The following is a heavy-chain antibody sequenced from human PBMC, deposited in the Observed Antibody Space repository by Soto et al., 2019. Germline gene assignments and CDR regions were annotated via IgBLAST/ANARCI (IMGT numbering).Heavy chain of an antibody. J-gene: IGHJ4*02. CDR3: ARDRGYTYGFDF. V-gene: IGHV3-20*04. CDR2: INWNGGST. D-gene: IGHD5-18*01. CDR1: GFTFDDYG. Sequence: GGSLRLSCAASGFTFDDYGMSWVRQAPGKGLGWVSGINWNGGSTGYADSVKGRFTISRDNAKNSLYLQMNSLRAEDTALYYCARDRGYTYGFDFWGQGALVTVSS.